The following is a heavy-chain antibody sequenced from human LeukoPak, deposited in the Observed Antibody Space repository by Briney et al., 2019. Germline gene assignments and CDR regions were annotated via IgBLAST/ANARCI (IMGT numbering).Heavy chain of an antibody. D-gene: IGHD4-17*01. CDR1: LLIFSSYA. J-gene: IGHJ4*02. CDR3: VKVGSNYGDPKDY. V-gene: IGHV3-23*01. Sequence: GGSLRLSRAPSLLIFSSYAMSWVRQAPGKGLECVSPISGGGDYTFYADSVNGRFTVSRDSSKNTLFVQMNSLRAGDTAVYDLVKVGSNYGDPKDYWGQGTLVSVTS. CDR2: ISGGGDYT.